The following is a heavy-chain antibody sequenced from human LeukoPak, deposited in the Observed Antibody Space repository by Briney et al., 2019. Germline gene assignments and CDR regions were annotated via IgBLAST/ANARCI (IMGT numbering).Heavy chain of an antibody. D-gene: IGHD6-13*01. J-gene: IGHJ4*02. CDR1: GGTFSSYA. V-gene: IGHV1-69*13. CDR3: ARDSSSSWYPVTEYYYFDY. Sequence: SVRVSCKASGGTFSSYAISWVRQAPGQGLEWMGGIIPIFGTANYAQKFQGRVTITADESTSTAYMELSSLRSEDTAVYYCARDSSSSWYPVTEYYYFDYWGQGTLVTVSS. CDR2: IIPIFGTA.